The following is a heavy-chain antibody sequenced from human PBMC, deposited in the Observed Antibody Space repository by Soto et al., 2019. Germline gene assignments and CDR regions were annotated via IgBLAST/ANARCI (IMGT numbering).Heavy chain of an antibody. CDR2: ISGSGGST. CDR3: TNRKLPTRPWGPAFDV. D-gene: IGHD6-6*01. Sequence: GGSLRLSCAASGFTFSSYAMSWVRQAPGKGLEWVSAISGSGGSTYYPDSVKGRFTISRDNSKNTLYPQMNSLRAEDTAVYYCTNRKLPTRPWGPAFDVWGQGTMVTVSS. CDR1: GFTFSSYA. V-gene: IGHV3-23*01. J-gene: IGHJ3*01.